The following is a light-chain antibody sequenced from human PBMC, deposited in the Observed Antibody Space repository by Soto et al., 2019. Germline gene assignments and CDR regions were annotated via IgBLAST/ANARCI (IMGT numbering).Light chain of an antibody. V-gene: IGKV1-6*01. J-gene: IGKJ1*01. Sequence: AIQMTQSPSSLSAYVGDRVTITCRASQAIRDDLGWYQQKPGKAPKLLIYGASRLHDGVPSRFSGSGSGTDFTLTISSLQPGDFATYYCLQDNNYPWTFGQGTKVEVK. CDR3: LQDNNYPWT. CDR1: QAIRDD. CDR2: GAS.